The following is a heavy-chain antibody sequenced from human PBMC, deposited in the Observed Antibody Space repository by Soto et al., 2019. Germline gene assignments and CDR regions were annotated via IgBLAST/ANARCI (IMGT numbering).Heavy chain of an antibody. CDR2: IYTSGST. D-gene: IGHD3-22*01. J-gene: IGHJ1*01. CDR3: ERDWSDSSGYLACFQH. Sequence: SETLSPTCTVSGGSISSHYWRWIGQPAGKGLEWIGRIYTSGSTSYTPSLKSRVTMSVDTSKNQLSLKLSSVPAADTAVYYCERDWSDSSGYLACFQHWGQGTRGTVSS. CDR1: GGSISSHY. V-gene: IGHV4-4*07.